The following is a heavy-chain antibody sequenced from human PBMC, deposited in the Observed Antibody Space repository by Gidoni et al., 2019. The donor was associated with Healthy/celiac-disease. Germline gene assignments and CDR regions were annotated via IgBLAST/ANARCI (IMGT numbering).Heavy chain of an antibody. CDR3: ARGKVGYYMFYYYYGMDV. CDR1: GLPVSSNY. V-gene: IGHV3-66*01. J-gene: IGHJ6*02. Sequence: EVQLVESGGGLVQPGGSLRLSGAASGLPVSSNYMSWVRHDPGKGLEWVSVIYSGGSTYYADSVKVRFTISRDNSTNTLYLQMNSLRAEDTAVYYCARGKVGYYMFYYYYGMDVWGQGTTVTVSS. CDR2: IYSGGST. D-gene: IGHD4-17*01.